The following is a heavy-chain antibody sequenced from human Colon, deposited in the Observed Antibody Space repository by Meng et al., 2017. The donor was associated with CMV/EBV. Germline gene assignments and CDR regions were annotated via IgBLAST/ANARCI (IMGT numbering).Heavy chain of an antibody. D-gene: IGHD1-1*01. Sequence: GGSLRLSCEASGFTFSNYDMHWVRQAPGKGLEWVAVIWYDGRKENCADSVKGRFTISRDNSQNKLYLQMNSLRAEDTGVYYCAKAFRQLFAPENGLDVWGQGTTVTVSS. J-gene: IGHJ6*02. V-gene: IGHV3-33*06. CDR3: AKAFRQLFAPENGLDV. CDR2: IWYDGRKE. CDR1: GFTFSNYD.